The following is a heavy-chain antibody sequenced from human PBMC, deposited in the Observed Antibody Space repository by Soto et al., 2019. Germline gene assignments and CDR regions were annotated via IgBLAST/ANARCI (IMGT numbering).Heavy chain of an antibody. Sequence: QFQLVQSGAEVKKPGSSVKFSCKASGGTFSSYTISWVRQAPGQGLEWMGMIIPLLGIANYAQKFQGRVTITAEKSRSTFYMELSSLRAEDTAVYDLAGVVEDSSGWYVDFWGQGTLVTVSS. D-gene: IGHD6-19*01. CDR1: GGTFSSYT. CDR2: IIPLLGIA. J-gene: IGHJ4*02. CDR3: AGVVEDSSGWYVDF. V-gene: IGHV1-69*02.